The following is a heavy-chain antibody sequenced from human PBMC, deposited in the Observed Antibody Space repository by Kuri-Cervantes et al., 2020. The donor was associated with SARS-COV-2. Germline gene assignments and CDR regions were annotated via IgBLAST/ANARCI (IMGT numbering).Heavy chain of an antibody. CDR1: GFAFSDYT. CDR2: ITSGSTYI. D-gene: IGHD1-14*01. Sequence: GESLKISCAASGFAFSDYTMNWVRQAPGKGLEWVSSITSGSTYIYYADSLKGRFTISRDNADDSLFLQMNGLSAEDTAVYFCARAGRVGTPPYFFDYWGQGTLVTVSS. V-gene: IGHV3-21*01. J-gene: IGHJ4*02. CDR3: ARAGRVGTPPYFFDY.